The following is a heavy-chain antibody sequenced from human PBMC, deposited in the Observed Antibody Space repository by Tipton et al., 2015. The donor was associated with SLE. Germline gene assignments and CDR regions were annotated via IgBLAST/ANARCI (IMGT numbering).Heavy chain of an antibody. D-gene: IGHD6-13*01. J-gene: IGHJ6*03. CDR1: GDSISSTSYY. Sequence: TLSLTCIVSGDSISSTSYYWGWIRPPTGQGLEWDGTVNYTGNTFYNPSIKSRVTISVDTSKNQFSLKLSSVTAADTAVYYCARSHTGYSSTWYYYYYYMDVWGQGTLVTVSS. CDR3: ARSHTGYSSTWYYYYYYMDV. CDR2: VNYTGNT. V-gene: IGHV4-39*07.